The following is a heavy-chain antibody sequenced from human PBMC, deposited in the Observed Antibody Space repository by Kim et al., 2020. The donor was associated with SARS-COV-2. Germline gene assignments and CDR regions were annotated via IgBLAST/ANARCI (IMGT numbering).Heavy chain of an antibody. CDR3: AREDNYFIAVVVY. D-gene: IGHD6-19*01. CDR1: GFTFSSYA. V-gene: IGHV3-30*04. Sequence: GGSLRLSCAASGFTFSSYAMNWVRQVPGKGLEWVAFISYDGSNKYYAESVKGRFTISRDNSKNTLYLQMNSLRAEDTAVYYCAREDNYFIAVVVYWGQGTLVTVSS. CDR2: ISYDGSNK. J-gene: IGHJ4*02.